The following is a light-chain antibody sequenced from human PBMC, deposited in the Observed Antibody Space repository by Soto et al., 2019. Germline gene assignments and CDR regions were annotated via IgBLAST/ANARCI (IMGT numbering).Light chain of an antibody. CDR1: SSDVGGYNY. J-gene: IGLJ1*01. CDR2: DVS. CDR3: SSYTSSSTLSTYV. V-gene: IGLV2-14*03. Sequence: HSVLTKPASVSGSPGQSSTISCTGTSSDVGGYNYVSWYQHHPGKAPKLMIYDVSNRPSGVSNRFSGSKSGNTASLIISGLQAEDEADYYCSSYTSSSTLSTYVFGTG.